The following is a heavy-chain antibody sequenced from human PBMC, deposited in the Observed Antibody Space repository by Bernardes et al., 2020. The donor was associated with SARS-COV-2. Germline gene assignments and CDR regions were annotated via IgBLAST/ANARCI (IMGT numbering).Heavy chain of an antibody. D-gene: IGHD3-3*01. V-gene: IGHV1-24*01. CDR1: GYTLTEFS. J-gene: IGHJ3*01. CDR3: ATEDPPGAVFGVVIYALHL. Sequence: SVKVSCKVSGYTLTEFSMHWVRQAPGKGLAWLGGFDPEHRKTIYAQKFQGRMTMTEDTSTDAAYMELRSLRSEDTAVYYCATEDPPGAVFGVVIYALHLWGQGTMVTVSS. CDR2: FDPEHRKT.